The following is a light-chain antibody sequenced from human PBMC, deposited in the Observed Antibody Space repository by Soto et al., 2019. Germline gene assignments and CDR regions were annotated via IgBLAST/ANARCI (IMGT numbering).Light chain of an antibody. CDR3: QQYNSYPWT. J-gene: IGKJ1*01. CDR2: AAS. Sequence: EIVLTQSPGTLSFSPGERATLSCRASQSVSSSYLAWYQQKPGQAPRLLIFAASSRASGIPDRFSGSGSGTEFTLTISSLQPDDFATYHCQQYNSYPWTFGQGTKVDIK. CDR1: QSVSSSY. V-gene: IGKV3-20*01.